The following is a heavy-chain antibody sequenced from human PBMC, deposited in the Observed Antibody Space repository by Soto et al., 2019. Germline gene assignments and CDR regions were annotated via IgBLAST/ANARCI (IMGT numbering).Heavy chain of an antibody. J-gene: IGHJ4*02. CDR2: FSSGGGGT. CDR1: GFTFSNYS. Sequence: GGSLRLSCTASGFTFSNYSMSWVRQAPGKGLEWVSTFSSGGGGTYYADSVKGRFTLSRDNSKNTLSLQMNSLRAEDTAVYYCTKANRYCSGANCFTFDYWGLGTLVTVSS. V-gene: IGHV3-23*01. D-gene: IGHD2-15*01. CDR3: TKANRYCSGANCFTFDY.